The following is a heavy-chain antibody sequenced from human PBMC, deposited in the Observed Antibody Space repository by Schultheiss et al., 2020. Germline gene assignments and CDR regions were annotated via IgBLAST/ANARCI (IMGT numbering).Heavy chain of an antibody. CDR3: ARDFTRYNSGCNDY. CDR2: ISAYNGNT. J-gene: IGHJ4*02. CDR1: GYTFTNYG. D-gene: IGHD6-19*01. V-gene: IGHV1-18*04. Sequence: SVKVSCKASGYTFTNYGISWVRQAPGQGLEWMGWISAYNGNTNYAQKLQGRVTMTTDTSTSTAYMELRSLRSDDTAVYYCARDFTRYNSGCNDYWGQGTLVTVSS.